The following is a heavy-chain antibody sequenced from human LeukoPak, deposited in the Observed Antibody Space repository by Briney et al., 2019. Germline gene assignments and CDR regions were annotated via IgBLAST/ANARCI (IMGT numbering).Heavy chain of an antibody. D-gene: IGHD4-17*01. CDR2: MNPKSGNT. CDR1: GYIFTNYD. J-gene: IGHJ4*02. V-gene: IGHV1-8*01. CDR3: ARVYGEIDY. Sequence: ASVKVSCKASGYIFTNYDINWVRQATGQGLEWMGWMNPKSGNTGYAQKFQGRVTMTRDTSITTAYMELSSLRSEGTAVYYCARVYGEIDYWGQGTLVTVSS.